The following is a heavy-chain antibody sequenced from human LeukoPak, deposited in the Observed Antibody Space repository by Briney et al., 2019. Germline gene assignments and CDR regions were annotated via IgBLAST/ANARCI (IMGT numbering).Heavy chain of an antibody. CDR3: ARHDGRPCSSGWYYFDY. Sequence: KPSETLSLTCTVSGGSISSYYWSWIRQPPGKGLEWIAYIYYSGSTNYNPSLKSRLPISVDKSKNHSSLKQSSVTAADTAVYYCARHDGRPCSSGWYYFDYWGQGTLVTVSS. CDR1: GGSISSYY. CDR2: IYYSGST. D-gene: IGHD6-19*01. J-gene: IGHJ4*02. V-gene: IGHV4-59*08.